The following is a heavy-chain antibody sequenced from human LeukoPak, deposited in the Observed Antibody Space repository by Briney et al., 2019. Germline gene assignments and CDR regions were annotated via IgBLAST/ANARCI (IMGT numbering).Heavy chain of an antibody. CDR3: AKEIDGFDV. CDR1: GFTFNNYW. J-gene: IGHJ3*01. CDR2: IRFDGGDT. V-gene: IGHV3-74*01. Sequence: GGSLRLSCAASGFTFNNYWMHWVRQAPGMGLVWVSSIRFDGGDTAYADSARGRFTISRDNAKNTMFLQMNNLRAEDTAVYYCAKEIDGFDVWGQGTLVTVSS.